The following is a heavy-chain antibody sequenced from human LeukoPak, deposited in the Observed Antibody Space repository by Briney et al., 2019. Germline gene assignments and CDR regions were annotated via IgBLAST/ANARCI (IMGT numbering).Heavy chain of an antibody. CDR1: GGTFSNYA. J-gene: IGHJ4*02. Sequence: ASVKVSCKASGGTFSNYAMSWVRQAPGQGLEWLGGIIPIFGTANYAQKFQGRVTITADESTSTAYMELSSLRSEDTAVYYCARGVTGTWYFDYWGQGTLVTVSS. CDR3: ARGVTGTWYFDY. V-gene: IGHV1-69*13. D-gene: IGHD1-7*01. CDR2: IIPIFGTA.